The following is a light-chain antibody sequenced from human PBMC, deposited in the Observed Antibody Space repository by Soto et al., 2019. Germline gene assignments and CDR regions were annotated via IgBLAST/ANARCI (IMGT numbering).Light chain of an antibody. CDR1: SSNIGGNS. J-gene: IGLJ2*01. V-gene: IGLV1-44*01. CDR2: SDD. Sequence: QSVLTQPPSASGTPGQRVTISCSGSSSNIGGNSVNWYQHLPGTAPKILMYSDDERPSGVTDRFSASKSGTSASLAISGLQSEDEADYYCAAWDDNLNGPVFGGGTQLTVL. CDR3: AAWDDNLNGPV.